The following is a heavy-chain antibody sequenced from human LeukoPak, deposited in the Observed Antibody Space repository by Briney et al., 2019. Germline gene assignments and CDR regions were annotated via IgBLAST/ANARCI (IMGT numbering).Heavy chain of an antibody. J-gene: IGHJ5*02. Sequence: ASVKVSCKASGYTFTSYGICWVRQAPGQGLEGMGGISAYNGNTNYAQKLQGRVTMTTDTSTSTAYMELRSLRSDDTAVYYCARERSSYCSSTSCYFENKNWFDPRGQGTLVTVSS. CDR3: ARERSSYCSSTSCYFENKNWFDP. CDR1: GYTFTSYG. CDR2: ISAYNGNT. D-gene: IGHD2-2*01. V-gene: IGHV1-18*04.